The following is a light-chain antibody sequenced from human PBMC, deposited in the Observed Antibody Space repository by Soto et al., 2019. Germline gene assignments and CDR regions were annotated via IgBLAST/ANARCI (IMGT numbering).Light chain of an antibody. J-gene: IGKJ1*01. CDR3: EQYDSRSPLT. CDR1: ESVTIW. CDR2: DAS. Sequence: DIQLTQSPSSLSASVGDRVTITCRASESVTIWLAWYQQKPGKAPRLLIYDASTLEGGVPSRFSASGSGTEFTLTISSLQPDDFATYYCEQYDSRSPLTFGQGTKIEIK. V-gene: IGKV1-5*01.